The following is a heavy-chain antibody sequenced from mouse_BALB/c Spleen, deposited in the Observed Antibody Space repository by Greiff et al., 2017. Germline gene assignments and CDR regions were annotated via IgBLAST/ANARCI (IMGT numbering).Heavy chain of an antibody. D-gene: IGHD1-1*01. J-gene: IGHJ4*01. CDR2: IYPGSGST. Sequence: LQQPGSELVRPGASVKLSCKASGYTFASYWMHWVKQRHGQGLEWIGNIYPGSGSTNYDEKFKSKGTLTVDTSSSTAYMHLSSLTSEDSAVYYCTRGIYGSDAMDYWGQGTSVTVSS. CDR1: GYTFASYW. CDR3: TRGIYGSDAMDY. V-gene: IGHV1S22*01.